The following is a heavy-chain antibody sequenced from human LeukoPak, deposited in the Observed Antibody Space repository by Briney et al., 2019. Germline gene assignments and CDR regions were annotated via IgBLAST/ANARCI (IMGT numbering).Heavy chain of an antibody. J-gene: IGHJ6*03. CDR2: INPNNGGT. Sequence: ASVKVSCKASGYTFTGYYIHWVRQAPGQGLEWMGWINPNNGGTNSAQKLQGRVTMTGDTSISTAYMELSRLTSDDTAVYYCARDTSYYDFWRGAGYYYMDVWGKGTTVTVSS. CDR3: ARDTSYYDFWRGAGYYYMDV. CDR1: GYTFTGYY. D-gene: IGHD3-3*01. V-gene: IGHV1-2*02.